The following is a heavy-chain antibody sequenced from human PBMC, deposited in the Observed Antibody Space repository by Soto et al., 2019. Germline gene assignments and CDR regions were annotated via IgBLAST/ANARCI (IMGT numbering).Heavy chain of an antibody. D-gene: IGHD3-22*01. V-gene: IGHV1-18*04. CDR2: ISAYNGDT. Sequence: ASVKVSCKASGYTFRSYGISWGRQAPGQGREWVGWISAYNGDTHYAPKFQDRITLTTETSTDTAYMEFRSLRPDDTAVYYCARDWSRYYDNSGLIWFYWGQGSLVTVSS. CDR3: ARDWSRYYDNSGLIWFY. J-gene: IGHJ4*02. CDR1: GYTFRSYG.